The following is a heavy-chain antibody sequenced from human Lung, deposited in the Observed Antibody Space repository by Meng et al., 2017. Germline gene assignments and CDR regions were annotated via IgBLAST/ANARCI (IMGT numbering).Heavy chain of an antibody. D-gene: IGHD1/OR15-1a*01. CDR3: ARNRTQGFFDI. CDR2: IYYSGST. J-gene: IGHJ4*02. CDR1: GGSISSTTSY. Sequence: QPQLQESGPGLVKPSETLSLPCTVSGGSISSTTSYWGWIRQPPGKTLEWIGSIYYSGSTHYNPSLKRRVIVSIDTSKDQFSLKLTSAAAADTAIYYCARNRTQGFFDIWSQGTLVTVSS. V-gene: IGHV4-39*01.